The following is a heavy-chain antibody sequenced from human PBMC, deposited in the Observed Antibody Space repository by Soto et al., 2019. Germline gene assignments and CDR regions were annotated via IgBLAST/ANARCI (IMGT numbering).Heavy chain of an antibody. J-gene: IGHJ5*02. Sequence: TSETLSLTCAVYGGSVNGYYWNWIRQPPGKGLEWVGEINHTGGTHYNPSLKSRVTMSVDTSKNQFSLRLSSVTAADTAIYYCATRITVFGLLIPPFDPWGQGTQVTVSS. V-gene: IGHV4-34*01. CDR2: INHTGGT. CDR1: GGSVNGYY. D-gene: IGHD3-3*01. CDR3: ATRITVFGLLIPPFDP.